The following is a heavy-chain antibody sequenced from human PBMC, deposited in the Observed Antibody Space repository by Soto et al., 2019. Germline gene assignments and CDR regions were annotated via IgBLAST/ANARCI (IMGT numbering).Heavy chain of an antibody. J-gene: IGHJ5*02. CDR2: IYYSGST. Sequence: SETLSLTCTVSGGSISSYYWSWIRQPPGKGLEWIGYIYYSGSTNYNPSLKSRVTISVDTSKNQFSLKLSSVTAADTAVYYCARGKWLRLFDPWGQGTLVTVSS. CDR3: ARGKWLRLFDP. CDR1: GGSISSYY. V-gene: IGHV4-59*01. D-gene: IGHD5-12*01.